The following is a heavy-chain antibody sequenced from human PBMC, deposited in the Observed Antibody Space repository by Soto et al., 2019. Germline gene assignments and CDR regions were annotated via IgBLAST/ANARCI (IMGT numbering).Heavy chain of an antibody. D-gene: IGHD2-21*02. Sequence: EVQLVESGGGLVKPGGSLRLSCAASGFTFSSYSMNWVRQAPGKGLEWVSSISSSSSYIYYADSVKGRFTISRDNAKNSLYLQMNSLRAEDTAVYYCERDLAYCGGDCYSRGQGTLVTVSS. CDR2: ISSSSSYI. CDR1: GFTFSSYS. V-gene: IGHV3-21*01. J-gene: IGHJ4*02. CDR3: ERDLAYCGGDCYS.